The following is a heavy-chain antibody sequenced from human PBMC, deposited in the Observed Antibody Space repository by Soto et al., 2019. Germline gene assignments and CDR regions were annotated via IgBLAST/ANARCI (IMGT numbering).Heavy chain of an antibody. CDR1: GDSIISAGYY. J-gene: IGHJ4*02. CDR2: IYYSGDT. V-gene: IGHV4-31*03. Sequence: SETLSLTYNVSGDSIISAGYYWSWIRQHPGKGLEWIGYIYYSGDTYYNPSLKSRVTISADTSHNQFFLNLSSVTAADTAVYYCARDTRRGSRAWWGQGTLVTVSS. CDR3: ARDTRRGSRAW. D-gene: IGHD6-19*01.